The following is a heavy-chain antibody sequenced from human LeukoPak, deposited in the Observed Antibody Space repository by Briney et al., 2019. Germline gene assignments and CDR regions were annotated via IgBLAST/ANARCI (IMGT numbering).Heavy chain of an antibody. J-gene: IGHJ4*02. CDR3: ARGGATRGRFEN. Sequence: PGGSLRLSCAASGFPFNVQTMSWVRQAPGKGLDWVASMRQDGSEIYYVDSVKGRFTISRDNPKNSLYLQMNSLRAEDTAVYYCARGGATRGRFENWGPGTLVTVSS. CDR1: GFPFNVQT. D-gene: IGHD1-26*01. V-gene: IGHV3-7*01. CDR2: MRQDGSEI.